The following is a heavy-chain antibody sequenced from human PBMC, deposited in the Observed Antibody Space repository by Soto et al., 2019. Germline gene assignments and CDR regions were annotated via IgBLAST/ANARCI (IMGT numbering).Heavy chain of an antibody. V-gene: IGHV4-34*01. CDR1: GGSFSGYY. CDR2: INHSGST. CDR3: AGGYSSSSRY. Sequence: SETLSLTYAVYGGSFSGYYWSWIRQPPGKGLEWIGEINHSGSTNYNPSLKSRVTISVDTSKNQFSLKLSSVTAADTAVYYCAGGYSSSSRYWGQGTLVTVSS. J-gene: IGHJ4*02. D-gene: IGHD6-6*01.